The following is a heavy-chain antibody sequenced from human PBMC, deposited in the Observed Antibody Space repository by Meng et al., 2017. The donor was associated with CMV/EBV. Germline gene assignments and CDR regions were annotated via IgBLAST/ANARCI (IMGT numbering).Heavy chain of an antibody. CDR3: ARDYRITIGPFYYYYGMDV. CDR2: IIPIFGTA. J-gene: IGHJ6*02. CDR1: GGTFSSYA. V-gene: IGHV1-69*05. D-gene: IGHD3-9*01. Sequence: SVKVSCKASGGTFSSYAISWVRQAPGQGLEWMGGIIPIFGTANYAQKFQGRVTITTDESTSTAYMELSSLRSEDTAVYYCARDYRITIGPFYYYYGMDVWGQGTTVTVSS.